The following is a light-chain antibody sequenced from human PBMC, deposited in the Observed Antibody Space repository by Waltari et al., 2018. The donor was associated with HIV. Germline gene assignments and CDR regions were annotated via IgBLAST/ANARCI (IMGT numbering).Light chain of an antibody. Sequence: QSELTQPPSVSAAPGQRVTIYCTGSSSNIGAGSDVNWYQQVPGRAPKVVIYGNSNRPSGVPDRFSGSKSGSSASLVITGLQSEDEADYYCQSYDSNLSGLFGGGTKVTVL. J-gene: IGLJ2*01. CDR1: SSNIGAGSD. CDR3: QSYDSNLSGL. V-gene: IGLV1-40*01. CDR2: GNS.